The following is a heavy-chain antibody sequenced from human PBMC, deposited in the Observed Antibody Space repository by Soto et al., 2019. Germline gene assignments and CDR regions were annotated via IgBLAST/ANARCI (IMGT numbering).Heavy chain of an antibody. J-gene: IGHJ4*02. Sequence: EVRLLESGGGLVQPGGSLRLSCTVSGFTFRSYGMNWVRQAPGGGLEWVSNIIGSGDSTYYADSVKGRFTISRDNSQNTLFLQMDSLRVEDTATYYCVKDRAFRTVAGTDHWGQGTLVTVSS. V-gene: IGHV3-23*01. CDR1: GFTFRSYG. D-gene: IGHD6-19*01. CDR3: VKDRAFRTVAGTDH. CDR2: IIGSGDST.